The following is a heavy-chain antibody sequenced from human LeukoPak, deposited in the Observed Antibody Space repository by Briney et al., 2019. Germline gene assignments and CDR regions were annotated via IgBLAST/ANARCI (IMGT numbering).Heavy chain of an antibody. D-gene: IGHD4-17*01. V-gene: IGHV3-11*04. Sequence: GGSLRLSCGASGFTFSDYYMSWIRQAPGKGLEWVSYISSSGSTIYYADSVKGRFTISRDNAKNSLYLQMNSLRAEDTAVYYCAREEVTTLYYYYGMDVWGQGTTVTVSS. CDR2: ISSSGSTI. CDR3: AREEVTTLYYYYGMDV. CDR1: GFTFSDYY. J-gene: IGHJ6*02.